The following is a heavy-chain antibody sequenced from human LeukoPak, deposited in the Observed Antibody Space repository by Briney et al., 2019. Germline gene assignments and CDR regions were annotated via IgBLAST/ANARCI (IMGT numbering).Heavy chain of an antibody. CDR2: ISWNTGTI. CDR3: AKASRTGYYQPFDY. Sequence: GGSLRLSCIASGFTFDDYAMHWVRQAPGKGLEWVSGISWNTGTIGYADSVKGRFTISRDNAMKSLYLQMNSLGVGDTALYYCAKASRTGYYQPFDYWGQGTLVTVSS. D-gene: IGHD3-9*01. J-gene: IGHJ4*02. V-gene: IGHV3-9*01. CDR1: GFTFDDYA.